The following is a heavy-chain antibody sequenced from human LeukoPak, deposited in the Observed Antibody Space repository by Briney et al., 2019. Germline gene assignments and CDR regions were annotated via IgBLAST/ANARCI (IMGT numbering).Heavy chain of an antibody. CDR2: IGVSGIHT. J-gene: IGHJ4*02. D-gene: IGHD7-27*01. V-gene: IGHV3-23*01. CDR3: ARDLSLLGLDD. Sequence: GGTLRLSCAASGFNFRIHGINWVRQAPGKGLEWVSAIGVSGIHTYFADSVRGRFSISRDDSRNTVYLQMNSLRAGDTALYFCARDLSLLGLDDWGQGTLVTVSS. CDR1: GFNFRIHG.